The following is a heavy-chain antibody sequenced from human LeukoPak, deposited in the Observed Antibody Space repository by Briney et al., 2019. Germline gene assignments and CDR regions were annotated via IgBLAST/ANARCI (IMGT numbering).Heavy chain of an antibody. CDR1: GYTFTSYY. J-gene: IGHJ4*02. V-gene: IGHV1-2*04. D-gene: IGHD2-21*02. CDR2: INPNSGGT. CDR3: ARGAPLVTAMPYD. Sequence: EASVKVSCKASGYTFTSYYMHWVRQAPGQGLEWMGWINPNSGGTNYAQKFQGWVTMTRDTSISTAYMELSRLRSDDTAVYYCARGAPLVTAMPYDWGQGTLVTVSS.